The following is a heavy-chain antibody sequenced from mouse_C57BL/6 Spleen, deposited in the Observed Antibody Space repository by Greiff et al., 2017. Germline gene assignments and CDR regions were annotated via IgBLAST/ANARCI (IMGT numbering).Heavy chain of an antibody. D-gene: IGHD3-2*02. CDR2: ISSGSSTI. V-gene: IGHV5-17*01. J-gene: IGHJ2*01. Sequence: EVKLVESGGGLVKPGGSLKLSCAASGFTFSDYGMHWVRQAPEKGLEWVAYISSGSSTIYYADTVKGRFTISRDNAKNTLFLQMTSLRSEDTAMYYCARPGLRLPYYFDYWGQGTTLTVSS. CDR3: ARPGLRLPYYFDY. CDR1: GFTFSDYG.